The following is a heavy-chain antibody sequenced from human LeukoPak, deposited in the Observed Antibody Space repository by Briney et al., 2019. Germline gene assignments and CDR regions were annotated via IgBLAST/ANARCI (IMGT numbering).Heavy chain of an antibody. Sequence: PSQTLSLTCTVSGGSISSGGYYWSWIRQHPEKGLEWIGYIYYSGSSFYNPSFKSRVTISVDTSKNQFSLKLNFVTAADTAVYYCARDRIGYTPSFYFDYWGQGTLVTVSS. J-gene: IGHJ4*02. V-gene: IGHV4-31*03. D-gene: IGHD3-16*02. CDR3: ARDRIGYTPSFYFDY. CDR2: IYYSGSS. CDR1: GGSISSGGYY.